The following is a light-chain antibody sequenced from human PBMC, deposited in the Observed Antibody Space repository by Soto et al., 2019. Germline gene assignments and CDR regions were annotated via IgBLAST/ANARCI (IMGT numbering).Light chain of an antibody. CDR3: QTWDGRTAEVV. V-gene: IGLV3-1*01. Sequence: SYELTQPPSLSVSPGQTASITCSGDNLGEKYASWYHQKPGQSPVLVIYQDKKRPSEIPERFSGSNSGNTATLTISGTQAMDEADYYCQTWDGRTAEVVFGGGTKLTVL. J-gene: IGLJ3*02. CDR1: NLGEKY. CDR2: QDK.